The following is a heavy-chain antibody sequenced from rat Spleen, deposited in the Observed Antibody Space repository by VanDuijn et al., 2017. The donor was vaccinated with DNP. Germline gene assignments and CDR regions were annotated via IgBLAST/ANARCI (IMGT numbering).Heavy chain of an antibody. J-gene: IGHJ4*01. V-gene: IGHV5S10*01. D-gene: IGHD1-10*01. CDR1: GFTFSDYS. Sequence: EVQLVESGGGLVQPGRSLKLSCAASGFTFSDYSMAWVRQAPKKGLEWVATLVYDGSGSYYGDSVMGRFIISRDNAKSTLYLQMDSLRSEDTATYYCTTHGSITSVSTGAMNVWGQGTSVTVSS. CDR2: LVYDGSGS. CDR3: TTHGSITSVSTGAMNV.